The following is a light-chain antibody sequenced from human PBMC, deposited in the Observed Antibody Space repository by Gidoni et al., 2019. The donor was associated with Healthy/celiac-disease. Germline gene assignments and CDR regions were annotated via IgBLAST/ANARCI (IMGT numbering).Light chain of an antibody. Sequence: EIVLTHSPATLSLSPGERATLSCRASQSVSSYLAWYQQKPGQAPMLLIYDASNRATGIPARFSGSGYGTDITLTIRSIEPEDFAVYYCQQRSNWPGFTFGPGTKVDIK. CDR2: DAS. J-gene: IGKJ3*01. V-gene: IGKV3-11*01. CDR3: QQRSNWPGFT. CDR1: QSVSSY.